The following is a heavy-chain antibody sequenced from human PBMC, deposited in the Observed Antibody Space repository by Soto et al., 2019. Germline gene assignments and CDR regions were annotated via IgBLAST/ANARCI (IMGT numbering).Heavy chain of an antibody. CDR2: ISGSGGST. V-gene: IGHV3-23*01. CDR3: AKTGTPTPFGSYYMDV. J-gene: IGHJ6*03. Sequence: GGSLRLSCAASGFTFSSYSMSWVRQAPGKGLEWVSAISGSGGSTYYADSVKGRFTISRDNSKNTLYLQMNSLRAEDTAVYYCAKTGTPTPFGSYYMDVWGKGTTVTVSS. CDR1: GFTFSSYS. D-gene: IGHD1-1*01.